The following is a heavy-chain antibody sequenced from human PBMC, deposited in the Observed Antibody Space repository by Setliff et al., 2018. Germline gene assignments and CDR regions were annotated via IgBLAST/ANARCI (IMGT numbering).Heavy chain of an antibody. Sequence: AASVKVSCKASGYTFVDYGVTWVRQAPGQGLEWVGWISPYSGNAYSAPKFQGRLSLTTDTSTTTAYLELRSLRSDDSAVYFCSRLVRFCTRTVCQRLSDDDFWGQGTRVTVSS. D-gene: IGHD3-3*01. V-gene: IGHV1-18*01. CDR2: ISPYSGNA. CDR1: GYTFVDYG. J-gene: IGHJ4*02. CDR3: SRLVRFCTRTVCQRLSDDDF.